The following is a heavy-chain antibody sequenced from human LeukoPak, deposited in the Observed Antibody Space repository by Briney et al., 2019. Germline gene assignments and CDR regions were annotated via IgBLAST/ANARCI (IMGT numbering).Heavy chain of an antibody. D-gene: IGHD3-22*01. CDR1: GGSISSGSYY. J-gene: IGHJ6*03. Sequence: SQTLSLTCTVSGGSISSGSYYWSWIRQPAGKGLEWIGRIYTSGSTNYNPSLKSRVTISVDTSKNQFSLKLSSVTAADTAVYYCARDSHYYDSSGYGYYYYYMDVWGKGTTVTVSS. V-gene: IGHV4-61*02. CDR3: ARDSHYYDSSGYGYYYYYMDV. CDR2: IYTSGST.